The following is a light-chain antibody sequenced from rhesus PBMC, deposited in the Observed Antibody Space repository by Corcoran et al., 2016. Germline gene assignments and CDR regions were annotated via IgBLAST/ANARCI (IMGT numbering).Light chain of an antibody. V-gene: IGLV2S7*01. Sequence: QSAPTQPPSVSGSPGQSVAISCTGTSSDIGAYNYVSWYQQYPGKAPKLMIYGVTNRPSGVSDRFSGSKSGNTASLTISGLQPEDEAYYYCCSYTTSTTYIFGTGTRLTVL. CDR1: SSDIGAYNY. J-gene: IGLJ1*01. CDR3: CSYTTSTTYI. CDR2: GVT.